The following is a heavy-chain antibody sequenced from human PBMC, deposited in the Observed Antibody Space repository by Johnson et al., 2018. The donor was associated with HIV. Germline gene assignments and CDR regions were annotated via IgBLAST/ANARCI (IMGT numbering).Heavy chain of an antibody. D-gene: IGHD3-16*01. J-gene: IGHJ3*01. CDR3: ARGLWLTPDVFDF. CDR2: ISSSGSSR. V-gene: IGHV3-11*04. CDR1: GFTFSDYY. Sequence: QVQLVESRGGLVKPGGSLRLSCAASGFTFSDYYMSWIRQAPGKGLEWVSYISSSGSSRYYADSVKGRFTVSRDNAKNSLYLQTNSLRADDTAVYYCARGLWLTPDVFDFWGQGTMVTVSS.